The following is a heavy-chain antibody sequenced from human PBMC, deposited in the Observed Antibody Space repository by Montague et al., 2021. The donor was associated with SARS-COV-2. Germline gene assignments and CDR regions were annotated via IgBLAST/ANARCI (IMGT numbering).Heavy chain of an antibody. CDR1: GFTFGSYA. CDR2: ISGDGDNA. CDR3: AKPFPPAYPYQYYGMDV. V-gene: IGHV3-23*01. J-gene: IGHJ6*02. D-gene: IGHD3-16*01. Sequence: SLRLSFSASGFTFGSYAMTWVRQAPGKGLEWVSGISGDGDNAHYADSVKGRFTISRDNSKNTLYLQMINLRAEDTAVYFCAKPFPPAYPYQYYGMDVWGQGTSVSVSS.